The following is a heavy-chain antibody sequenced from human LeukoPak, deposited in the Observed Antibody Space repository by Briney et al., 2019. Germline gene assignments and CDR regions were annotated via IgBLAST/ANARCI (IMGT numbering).Heavy chain of an antibody. CDR1: GFAFGSYA. Sequence: GGSLRLSCTASGFAFGSYAMYWVRQAPGKGLEWVSGIFGSGGSAHYADSVKGRFTISRDNSKNTLYLQMNSLRAEDTAVYYCARDPDIVATIRYYGMDVWGQGTTVTVSS. CDR2: IFGSGGSA. D-gene: IGHD5-12*01. V-gene: IGHV3-23*01. CDR3: ARDPDIVATIRYYGMDV. J-gene: IGHJ6*02.